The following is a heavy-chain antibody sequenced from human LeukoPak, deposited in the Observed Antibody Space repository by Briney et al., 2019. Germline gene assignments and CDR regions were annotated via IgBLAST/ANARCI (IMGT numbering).Heavy chain of an antibody. J-gene: IGHJ4*02. V-gene: IGHV3-30-3*01. CDR1: GFTFSSYA. CDR2: ISYDGSNK. CDR3: TRDRYPAAREFDY. Sequence: GGSLRLSCAASGFTFSSYAMHWVRQAPDKGLEWVAVISYDGSNKYYADSVKGRFTISRDNAKNTLYLQMNNLRAEDTAMYYCTRDRYPAAREFDYWGQETLVTVSS. D-gene: IGHD2-2*01.